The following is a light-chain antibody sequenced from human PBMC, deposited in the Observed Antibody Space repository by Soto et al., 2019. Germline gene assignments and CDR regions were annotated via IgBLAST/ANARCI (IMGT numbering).Light chain of an antibody. CDR3: QQRYTSPPT. CDR2: GAS. J-gene: IGKJ5*01. CDR1: QSIGKH. V-gene: IGKV1-39*01. Sequence: DIQMTQSPSFLSASVGDRVPITCRSSQSIGKHLNWYQQKPGKAPTFLIYGASTLQSGVPSRFTGSGSGTDFTLTVNSLQAEDFATYYCQQRYTSPPTFGQGTRLEI.